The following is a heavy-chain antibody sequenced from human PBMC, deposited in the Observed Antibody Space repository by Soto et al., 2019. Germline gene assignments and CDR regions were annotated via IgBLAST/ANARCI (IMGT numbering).Heavy chain of an antibody. CDR2: INPNSGGT. Sequence: ASVKVSCKASGYTFTGYYMHWVRQAPGQGLEWMGWINPNSGGTNYAQKFQGWVTMTRDTSISTAYMELSRLRSDDTAVYYCARSQGAHRSGWQDHDAFDIWGQGTMVTVSS. CDR1: GYTFTGYY. V-gene: IGHV1-2*04. J-gene: IGHJ3*02. D-gene: IGHD6-19*01. CDR3: ARSQGAHRSGWQDHDAFDI.